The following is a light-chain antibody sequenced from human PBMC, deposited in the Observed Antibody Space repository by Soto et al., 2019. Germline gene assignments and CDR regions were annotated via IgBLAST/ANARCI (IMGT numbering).Light chain of an antibody. J-gene: IGLJ1*01. V-gene: IGLV1-47*01. CDR2: RNN. CDR1: SSNIGSNY. Sequence: QFVLTQPPSASGTPGQRVTISCSRSSSNIGSNYVYWYQQLPGTAPKLLIYRNNQRPSGVPDRFSGSKSGTSASLAISGLRSEDEADYYCAAWDDSLSGYVFGTGTKLTVL. CDR3: AAWDDSLSGYV.